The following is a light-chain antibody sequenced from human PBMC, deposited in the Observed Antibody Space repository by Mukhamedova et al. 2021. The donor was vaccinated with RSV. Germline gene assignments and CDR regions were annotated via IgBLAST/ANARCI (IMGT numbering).Light chain of an antibody. V-gene: IGKV1-5*03. CDR1: QNISVW. CDR3: QQYNPYSPYT. J-gene: IGKJ2*01. Sequence: DPVVITCRASQNISVWLAWFQQKPGKAPNLLISKASTLQSGVPSRFSGSGSGTEFTLTINSLQPDDFATYFCQQYNPYSPYTFG. CDR2: KAS.